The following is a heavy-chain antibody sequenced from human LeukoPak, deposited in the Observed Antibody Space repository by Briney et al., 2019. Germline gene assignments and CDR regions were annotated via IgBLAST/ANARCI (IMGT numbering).Heavy chain of an antibody. D-gene: IGHD1-26*01. CDR1: GDSISNYY. CDR3: ARRPWGGLDV. J-gene: IGHJ6*02. Sequence: PSEALSLTCTLSGDSISNYYWSSVRQPPGEGLEWIGYIYNSGSNNYNASLKSRVTISVDTSNNQFSLNLSSVTAADTAVYFCARRPWGGLDVWGQGTTVTVSS. CDR2: IYNSGSN. V-gene: IGHV4-59*01.